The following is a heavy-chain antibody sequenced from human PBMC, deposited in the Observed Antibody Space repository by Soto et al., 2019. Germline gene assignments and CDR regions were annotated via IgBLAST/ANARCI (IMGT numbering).Heavy chain of an antibody. CDR3: ARSVDGHFDY. CDR2: ITSDTKTI. J-gene: IGHJ4*02. D-gene: IGHD6-19*01. Sequence: EVRLVESGGALVQRGGSLTLSCAASGFRFSLYSMNWVRQAPGKGLEWSAYITSDTKTIKYAESVKGRFTISRDNAKNSVYLQMNNLSDEDTAVYYCARSVDGHFDYWGQGTVVTVSS. V-gene: IGHV3-48*02. CDR1: GFRFSLYS.